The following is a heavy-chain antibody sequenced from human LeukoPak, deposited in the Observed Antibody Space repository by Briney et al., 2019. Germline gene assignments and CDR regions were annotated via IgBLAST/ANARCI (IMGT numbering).Heavy chain of an antibody. D-gene: IGHD3-22*01. J-gene: IGHJ1*01. V-gene: IGHV3-30*02. CDR1: GFTFSSYG. CDR3: ARAYYYDSSGYTASFQH. CDR2: IRYDGSNK. Sequence: GGSLRLSCAASGFTFSSYGMHWVRQAPGKGLVGVAFIRYDGSNKYYADSVKGRFTISRDNSKNTLYLQMNSLRAEDTAVYYCARAYYYDSSGYTASFQHWGQGTLVTVSS.